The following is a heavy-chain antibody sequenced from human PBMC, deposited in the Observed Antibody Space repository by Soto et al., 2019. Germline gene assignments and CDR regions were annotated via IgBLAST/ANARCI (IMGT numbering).Heavy chain of an antibody. D-gene: IGHD1-1*01. CDR2: IYYSGST. V-gene: IGHV4-59*01. CDR3: ARVGYTPN. Sequence: QVQLQESGPGLVKPSETLSLTCTVSGGSISSYYWSWIRQPPGKGLEWIGYIYYSGSTNYNPSLKSRVTISVDTSKNQFSLKLSSVTAADTAVYYCARVGYTPNWGQGTLVTVSS. J-gene: IGHJ4*02. CDR1: GGSISSYY.